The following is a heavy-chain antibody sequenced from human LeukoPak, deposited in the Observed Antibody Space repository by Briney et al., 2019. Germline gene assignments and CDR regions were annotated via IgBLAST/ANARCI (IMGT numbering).Heavy chain of an antibody. V-gene: IGHV3-7*01. CDR2: IKQDGSEK. CDR1: GFTFSSYW. J-gene: IGHJ6*02. CDR3: AYGAAPPYYYGMDV. D-gene: IGHD3-10*01. Sequence: QAGGSLRLSCAASGFTFSSYWMSWVRLAPGKGLEWVANIKQDGSEKYYVDSVKGRFTISRDNAKNSLYLQMNSLRAEDTAVYYCAYGAAPPYYYGMDVWGQGTTVTVSS.